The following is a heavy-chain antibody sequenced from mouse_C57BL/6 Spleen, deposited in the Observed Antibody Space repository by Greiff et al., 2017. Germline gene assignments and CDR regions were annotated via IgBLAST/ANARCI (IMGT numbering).Heavy chain of an antibody. V-gene: IGHV1-69*01. D-gene: IGHD3-2*02. J-gene: IGHJ1*03. CDR3: ARRLFYFYFEV. CDR2: IDPSDGYT. Sequence: QVQLQQPGAELVKPGASVKLSCKASGYTFTSYWMNWVKQRPGQGLEWIGEIDPSDGYTNYNQKFKGKSTLTVDKSSSTAYMQLTSLTSEGSAVYYWARRLFYFYFEVWGTGTTGTVSS. CDR1: GYTFTSYW.